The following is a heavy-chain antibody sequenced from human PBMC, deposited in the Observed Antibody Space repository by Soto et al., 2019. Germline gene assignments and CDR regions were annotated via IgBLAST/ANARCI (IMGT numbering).Heavy chain of an antibody. CDR2: ISYDGSNK. Sequence: SLRLSCAASGFTFSSYGMHWVLQAPGKGLEWVAVISYDGSNKYYADSVKGRFTISRDNSKNTLYLQMNSLRAEDTAVYYCAKDLGGQVAAAVDYWGQGTLVTVSS. D-gene: IGHD2-15*01. CDR3: AKDLGGQVAAAVDY. CDR1: GFTFSSYG. V-gene: IGHV3-30*18. J-gene: IGHJ4*02.